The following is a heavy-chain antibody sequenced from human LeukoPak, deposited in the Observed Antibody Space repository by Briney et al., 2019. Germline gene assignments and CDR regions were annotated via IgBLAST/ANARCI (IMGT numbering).Heavy chain of an antibody. CDR3: ARDRGGSYSAIDY. CDR1: GFTFSTYS. J-gene: IGHJ4*02. D-gene: IGHD2-15*01. Sequence: GGSLRLSCAASGFTFSTYSMSWVRQAPGKGLEWVSAIRGGGGDTYYADSVKGRFTISRDNSKDTLSLQMNSLRAEDTAVYYCARDRGGSYSAIDYWGQGTLVTVSS. V-gene: IGHV3-23*01. CDR2: IRGGGGDT.